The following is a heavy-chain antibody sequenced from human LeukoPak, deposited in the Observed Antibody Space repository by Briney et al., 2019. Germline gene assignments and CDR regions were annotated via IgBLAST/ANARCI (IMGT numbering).Heavy chain of an antibody. CDR1: GYSFTYYW. CDR3: ARKQYYYGSGDGGGFDI. V-gene: IGHV5-10-1*01. CDR2: IDPSDSYT. D-gene: IGHD3-10*01. Sequence: GESLKISCKGSGYSFTYYWISWVRQMPGKGLEWMGKIDPSDSYTKYSPSFQGHVTFSADKSISTAYMQWSSLKASDTAMYYCARKQYYYGSGDGGGFDIWGQETMVTVSS. J-gene: IGHJ3*02.